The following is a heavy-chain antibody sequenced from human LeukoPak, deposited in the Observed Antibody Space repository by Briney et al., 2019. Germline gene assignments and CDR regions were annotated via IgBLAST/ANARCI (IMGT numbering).Heavy chain of an antibody. CDR2: IYYSGGT. CDR3: ARDGDGSSSWYGRNWFDP. D-gene: IGHD6-13*01. V-gene: IGHV4-59*01. Sequence: SETLSLTCTVSGGSISSSYWSWIRQPPGKGLEWIGYIYYSGGTNYNPSLKSRVTISVDTSKNQFSLKLSSVTAADTAVYYCARDGDGSSSWYGRNWFDPWGQGTLVTVSS. J-gene: IGHJ5*02. CDR1: GGSISSSY.